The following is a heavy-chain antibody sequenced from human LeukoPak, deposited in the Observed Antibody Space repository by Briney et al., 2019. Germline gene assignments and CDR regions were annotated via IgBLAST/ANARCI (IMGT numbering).Heavy chain of an antibody. V-gene: IGHV1-8*02. Sequence: ASVKVSCKASGGTFSSYAISWVRQAPGQGLEWMGWMNPNSGNTGYAQKFQGRVTMTRNTSISTAYMELSSLRSEDTAVYYCARGRLGTKWLWHYWGQGTLVTVSS. J-gene: IGHJ4*02. D-gene: IGHD3-22*01. CDR3: ARGRLGTKWLWHY. CDR2: MNPNSGNT. CDR1: GGTFSSYA.